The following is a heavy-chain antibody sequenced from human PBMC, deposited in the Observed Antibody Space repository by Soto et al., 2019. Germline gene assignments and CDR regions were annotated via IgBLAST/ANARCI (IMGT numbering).Heavy chain of an antibody. V-gene: IGHV5-10-1*01. Sequence: PGESLKISCKGSGYSFTSYWISWVRQMPGKGLEWMGRIDPSDSYTNYSPSFQGHVTISADKSISTAYLQWSSLKASDTAMYYCSRRITGPHGMDVWRQGTTVTVSS. D-gene: IGHD1-20*01. CDR1: GYSFTSYW. CDR3: SRRITGPHGMDV. CDR2: IDPSDSYT. J-gene: IGHJ6*02.